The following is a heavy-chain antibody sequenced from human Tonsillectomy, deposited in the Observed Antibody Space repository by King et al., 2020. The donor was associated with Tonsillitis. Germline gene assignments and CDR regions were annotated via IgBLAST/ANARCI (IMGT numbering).Heavy chain of an antibody. CDR1: GFAFRSYG. D-gene: IGHD6-19*01. CDR3: ARERLYSSYWGIDY. CDR2: ISYDATRE. Sequence: QLVQSGGGVVQPGRSLRLSCVSSGFAFRSYGMHWVRQAPGKGLEWVAVISYDATRENYADSAKGRFTISRDNSKNTLYLQMNSLRAEDTDVYYCARERLYSSYWGIDYWGQGSLVTVSS. J-gene: IGHJ4*02. V-gene: IGHV3-33*05.